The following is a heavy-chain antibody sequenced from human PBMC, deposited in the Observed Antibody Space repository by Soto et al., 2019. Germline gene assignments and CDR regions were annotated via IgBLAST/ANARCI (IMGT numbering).Heavy chain of an antibody. Sequence: SLKVSCKASGGTFSSYASSWVRQAPGQGLEWMGGIIPIFGTANYAQKFQGRVTITADESTSTAYMELSSLRSEDTAVYYCARGTVYYDSSGYYPQIFDYWGQGTLVTVSS. CDR2: IIPIFGTA. CDR3: ARGTVYYDSSGYYPQIFDY. V-gene: IGHV1-69*13. D-gene: IGHD3-22*01. J-gene: IGHJ4*02. CDR1: GGTFSSYA.